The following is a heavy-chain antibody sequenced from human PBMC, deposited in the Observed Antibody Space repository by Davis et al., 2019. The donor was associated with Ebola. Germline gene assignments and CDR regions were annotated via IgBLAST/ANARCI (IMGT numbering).Heavy chain of an antibody. D-gene: IGHD3-10*01. CDR3: ARDMGMVQEANWFDP. J-gene: IGHJ5*02. V-gene: IGHV1-18*01. CDR1: GGTFSTFR. Sequence: AASVKVSCKASGGTFSTFRISWVRQAPGQGLEWMGWISAYNGNTNYAQKLQGRVTMTTDTSTSTAYMELRSLRSDDTAVYYCARDMGMVQEANWFDPWGQGTLVTVSS. CDR2: ISAYNGNT.